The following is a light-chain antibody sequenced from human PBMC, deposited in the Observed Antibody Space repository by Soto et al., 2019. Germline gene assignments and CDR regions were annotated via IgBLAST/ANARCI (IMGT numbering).Light chain of an antibody. Sequence: QSVLTQPASVSGSPGQSITISCTGTSSDVGGYSYVSWYQQHPGKAPKLMIYDVSNRPSGVSNRFSGSKSGNTASLTISGLQAEDEADYYCSSYTSISTLERVVFGGGTKVTVL. CDR3: SSYTSISTLERVV. CDR1: SSDVGGYSY. J-gene: IGLJ2*01. CDR2: DVS. V-gene: IGLV2-14*01.